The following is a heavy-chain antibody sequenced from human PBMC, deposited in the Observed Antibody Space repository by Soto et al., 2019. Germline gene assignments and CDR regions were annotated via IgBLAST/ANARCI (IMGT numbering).Heavy chain of an antibody. CDR1: ADSISRNNYY. D-gene: IGHD3-16*01. Sequence: SETLSLTCTVSADSISRNNYYWSWIRQHPGKGLEWIGYIYYSGSTYYNPSLKSRVTISVDTSKNQFSLKLSSVTAADTAVYYCATSLGVSSLDYWGQGTLVTVSS. CDR3: ATSLGVSSLDY. J-gene: IGHJ4*02. V-gene: IGHV4-31*03. CDR2: IYYSGST.